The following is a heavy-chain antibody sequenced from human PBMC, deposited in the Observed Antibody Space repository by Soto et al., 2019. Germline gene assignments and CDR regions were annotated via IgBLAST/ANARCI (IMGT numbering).Heavy chain of an antibody. CDR1: GGSFSGYY. D-gene: IGHD6-6*01. CDR3: ARGGIAARFSTH. Sequence: SETLSLTCAVYGGSFSGYYWSWIRQPPGKGLEWIGEINHSGSTNYNPSLKSRVTISVDTSKNQFSLKLSSVTAADTAVYYCARGGIAARFSTHWGQGTLVTVSS. V-gene: IGHV4-34*01. J-gene: IGHJ4*02. CDR2: INHSGST.